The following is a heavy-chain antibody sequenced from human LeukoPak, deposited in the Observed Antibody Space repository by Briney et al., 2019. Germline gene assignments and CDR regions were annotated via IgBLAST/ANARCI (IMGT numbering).Heavy chain of an antibody. Sequence: QSGGSLRLSCAASGFIFSNYEMNWVRQAPGKGLEWVSYISSSGSTIYYADSVKGRFTISRDNAKNSLYLQMNSLRAEDTAVYYCAREDLTGYSSYFDSWGQGTLVTVSS. CDR3: AREDLTGYSSYFDS. D-gene: IGHD5-18*01. J-gene: IGHJ4*02. CDR1: GFIFSNYE. V-gene: IGHV3-48*03. CDR2: ISSSGSTI.